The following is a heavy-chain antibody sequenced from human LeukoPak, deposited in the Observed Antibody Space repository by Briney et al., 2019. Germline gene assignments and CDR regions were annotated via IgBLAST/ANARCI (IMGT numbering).Heavy chain of an antibody. CDR1: GGSISSGVYY. V-gene: IGHV4-31*03. D-gene: IGHD3-22*01. CDR3: ALRDDSSAYGSTY. J-gene: IGHJ4*02. CDR2: IYYSRTT. Sequence: SQTLSLTCTVSGGSISSGVYYWSWIRQHPEKGLEWIGYIYYSRTTYYNPSLKSRVTISVDTSKNQFSLKLSSVTAADTAVYYCALRDDSSAYGSTYWGQGTLVPVSS.